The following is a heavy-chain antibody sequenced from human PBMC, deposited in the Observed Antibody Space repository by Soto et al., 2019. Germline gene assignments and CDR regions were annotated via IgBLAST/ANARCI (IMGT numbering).Heavy chain of an antibody. V-gene: IGHV3-15*01. CDR2: IKSKTDGGTT. CDR1: GFTFSKAW. D-gene: IGHD1-26*01. J-gene: IGHJ4*02. CDR3: TTDRGIVEAVMFDS. Sequence: EQYLRLSYAASGFTFSKAWMSWVRQAPGKGLELLGRIKSKTDGGTTDYAAPVKGRFTISRDDSKNTLYLQMNSLKIDDTAVYYCTTDRGIVEAVMFDSWGQGTLVTVSS.